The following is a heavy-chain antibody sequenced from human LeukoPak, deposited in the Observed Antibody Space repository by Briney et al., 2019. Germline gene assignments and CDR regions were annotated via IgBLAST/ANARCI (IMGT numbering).Heavy chain of an antibody. CDR3: ARDGIVVGTFDY. D-gene: IGHD3-22*01. V-gene: IGHV4-30-4*01. CDR1: GGSISSGDYY. Sequence: PSQTLSLTCSVSGGSISSGDYYWSWIRQPPGKGLEWIGCIYYSGSTDYKPSLKSRVTMSVDTSKNQFSLKLSSVIAADTAVYYCARDGIVVGTFDYWGQGTLVTVSS. CDR2: IYYSGST. J-gene: IGHJ4*02.